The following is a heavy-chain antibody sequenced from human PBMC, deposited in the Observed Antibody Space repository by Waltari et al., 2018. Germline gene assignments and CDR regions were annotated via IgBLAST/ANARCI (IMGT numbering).Heavy chain of an antibody. CDR3: ARIDYGDYGFDY. V-gene: IGHV4-34*01. J-gene: IGHJ4*02. CDR2: INHSGST. D-gene: IGHD4-17*01. CDR1: GGSFSGYY. Sequence: QVQLQQWGAGLLKPSETLSLTCAVYGGSFSGYYWSWIRQPPGKGLEWIGEINHSGSTNYNPALKSRVTISVDTSKNQFSLKLSSVTAADTAVYYCARIDYGDYGFDYWGQGTLVTVSS.